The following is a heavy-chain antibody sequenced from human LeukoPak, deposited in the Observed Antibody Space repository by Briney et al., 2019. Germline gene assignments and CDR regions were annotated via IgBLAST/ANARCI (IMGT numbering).Heavy chain of an antibody. V-gene: IGHV3-23*01. J-gene: IGHJ6*02. CDR3: AKDLIFGVDYYYYGMDV. CDR1: GFTFSSYA. Sequence: GGSLRLSCVVSGFTFSSYAMSWVRQAPGKGLEWVSAISGSGGSTYYADSVKGRFTISRDNSKNTLYLQMNSLRAEDTAVYYCAKDLIFGVDYYYYGMDVWGQGTTVTVSS. CDR2: ISGSGGST. D-gene: IGHD3-3*01.